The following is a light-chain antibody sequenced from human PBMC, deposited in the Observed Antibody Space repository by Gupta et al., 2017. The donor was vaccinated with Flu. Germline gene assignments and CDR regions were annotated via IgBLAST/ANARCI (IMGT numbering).Light chain of an antibody. J-gene: IGKJ1*01. CDR2: GAS. V-gene: IGKV3-15*01. CDR1: QSIGSS. CDR3: QQDNRCPST. Sequence: EIEMPQSPGTLSVSPGERVTLSCRSSQSIGSSLAWYQQTPGQAPRLLISGASSRATGIPDRFSGSGFGTDFTLTISSLQSEDFAFYHCQQDNRCPSTFGQGTKVEIK.